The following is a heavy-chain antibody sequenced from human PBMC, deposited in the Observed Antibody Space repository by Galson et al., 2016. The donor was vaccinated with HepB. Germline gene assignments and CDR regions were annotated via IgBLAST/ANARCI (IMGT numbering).Heavy chain of an antibody. CDR2: ISYDGNKK. D-gene: IGHD1-26*01. J-gene: IGHJ4*02. CDR3: AKAVGGSSVSLPDY. Sequence: SLRLSCAASGFTFSSYAMHWVRQAPGKGLEWVAVISYDGNKKYFAGSVKGRFTISRENSYNPLYLQMKSLRPDDTAVYYGAKAVGGSSVSLPDYWGQGALVTVSS. CDR1: GFTFSSYA. V-gene: IGHV3-30-3*01.